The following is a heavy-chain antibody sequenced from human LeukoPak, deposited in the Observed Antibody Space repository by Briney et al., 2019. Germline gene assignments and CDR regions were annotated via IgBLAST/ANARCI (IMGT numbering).Heavy chain of an antibody. V-gene: IGHV3-23*01. Sequence: GGSLRLSCAASGFTFSSYAMSWVRQAPGKGLEWVSAISGSGGSTYYADSVKGRFTISRDNSKNTLYLQMNSLRAEDTAVYYCAKGDSGYSSSPPFDPWGQGTLVTVSS. J-gene: IGHJ5*02. CDR1: GFTFSSYA. CDR2: ISGSGGST. CDR3: AKGDSGYSSSPPFDP. D-gene: IGHD6-13*01.